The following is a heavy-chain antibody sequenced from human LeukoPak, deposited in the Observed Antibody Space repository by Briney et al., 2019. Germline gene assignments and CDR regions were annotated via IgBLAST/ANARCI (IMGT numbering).Heavy chain of an antibody. CDR3: AKSSTQWLAYVDY. D-gene: IGHD6-19*01. V-gene: IGHV3-23*01. Sequence: PGGSLRLSCAASGFTFSSYVMSWVRQAPEKGLEWVSAISGSGGSTYYADSVKGRFTISRDNSKNTLYLQMNSLRAEDTAVYYCAKSSTQWLAYVDYWGQGTLVTVSS. CDR1: GFTFSSYV. J-gene: IGHJ4*02. CDR2: ISGSGGST.